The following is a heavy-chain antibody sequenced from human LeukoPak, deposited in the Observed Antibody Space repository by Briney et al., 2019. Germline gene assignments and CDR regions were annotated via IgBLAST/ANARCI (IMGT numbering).Heavy chain of an antibody. V-gene: IGHV3-48*04. Sequence: RTGGSLRLSCAASGFTFGPYTMNWVRQAPGKGLEWVPYISSSSDTIYYADSVKGRFTISRDNAKNSLYLQMNSLRAEDTAVYYCASGMRVGPNIWGQGTLVTVSS. CDR3: ASGMRVGPNI. D-gene: IGHD1-26*01. CDR1: GFTFGPYT. CDR2: ISSSSDTI. J-gene: IGHJ4*02.